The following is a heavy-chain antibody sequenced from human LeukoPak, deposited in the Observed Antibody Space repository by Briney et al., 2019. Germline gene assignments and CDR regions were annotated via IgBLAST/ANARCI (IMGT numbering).Heavy chain of an antibody. CDR1: GFTLTTYA. CDR3: AKGQLWFGELDYFDY. D-gene: IGHD3-10*01. Sequence: GGSLRLSCAAPGFTLTTYAMSWVRQAPGEGREWVSAISGSGGSGGSTYYADSVKGRFTISRDNSKNTLDLQMSSLRGEDTAVYYCAKGQLWFGELDYFDYWGQGALVTVSS. CDR2: ISGSGGSGGST. V-gene: IGHV3-23*01. J-gene: IGHJ4*02.